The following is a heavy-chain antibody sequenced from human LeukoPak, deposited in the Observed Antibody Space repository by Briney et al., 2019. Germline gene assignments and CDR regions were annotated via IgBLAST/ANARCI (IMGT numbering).Heavy chain of an antibody. Sequence: GGSLRLSCAASGFTFNNYAMNWVRQAPGKGLEWVSGISGFGGSTYYAPSVKGRLAISRDNFGNMLYLHLDSLRVEDTAIYYCARRSGSSWSSFDYWGQGALVTVSS. CDR2: ISGFGGST. D-gene: IGHD6-13*01. CDR1: GFTFNNYA. J-gene: IGHJ4*02. CDR3: ARRSGSSWSSFDY. V-gene: IGHV3-23*01.